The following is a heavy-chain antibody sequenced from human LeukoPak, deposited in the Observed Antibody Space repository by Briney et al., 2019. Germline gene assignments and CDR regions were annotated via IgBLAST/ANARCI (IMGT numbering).Heavy chain of an antibody. V-gene: IGHV4-30-4*08. J-gene: IGHJ6*03. Sequence: PSETLSLTCTVSGGSISSGDYYWSWIRQPPGKGLEWIGYIYYSGSTYYNPSLKSRVSISVDTSKNQFSLKLSSVTAADTAVYYCARYYGSGSYYGYYYYMDVWGKGTTVTVSS. CDR3: ARYYGSGSYYGYYYYMDV. CDR2: IYYSGST. D-gene: IGHD3-10*01. CDR1: GGSISSGDYY.